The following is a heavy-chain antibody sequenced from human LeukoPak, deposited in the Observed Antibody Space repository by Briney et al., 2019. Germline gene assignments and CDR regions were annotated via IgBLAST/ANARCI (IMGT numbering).Heavy chain of an antibody. Sequence: ASVKVSCKASGYTFTEFYLHWVRQAPGQGPELMGWINPSSGDTHYVRKFQGRVTMTRDTSVTTAYMELSSLKSDDTAVYYCARGYYAEYQKDWGQGTLVTVAS. J-gene: IGHJ4*02. D-gene: IGHD4-17*01. CDR1: GYTFTEFY. CDR2: INPSSGDT. V-gene: IGHV1-2*02. CDR3: ARGYYAEYQKD.